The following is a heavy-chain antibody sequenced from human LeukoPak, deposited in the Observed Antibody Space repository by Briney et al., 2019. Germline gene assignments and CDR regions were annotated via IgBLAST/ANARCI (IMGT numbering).Heavy chain of an antibody. V-gene: IGHV4-61*02. D-gene: IGHD3-22*01. CDR2: IYTSGNT. CDR3: ARVDSRGYYFAY. Sequence: SETLSLTCTVSGGSISSGSYYWSWLRQPAGKGLEWIGRIYTSGNTNYNPNPSLKSRVTISGDTSKNQFSLKLSSVTAADTAVYYCARVDSRGYYFAYWGQGTLVTVSS. J-gene: IGHJ4*02. CDR1: GGSISSGSYY.